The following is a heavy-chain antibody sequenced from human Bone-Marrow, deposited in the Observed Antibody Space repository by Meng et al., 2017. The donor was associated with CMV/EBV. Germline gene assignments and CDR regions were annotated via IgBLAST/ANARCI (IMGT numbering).Heavy chain of an antibody. J-gene: IGHJ4*02. CDR2: ISSSGAGT. CDR3: AKWIYRRGGGCQQAFDY. D-gene: IGHD5-12*01. V-gene: IGHV3-23*01. Sequence: GGSLRLSCAVSGFTFSTYDMSWVRQAPGKGLEWVSAISSSGAGTYYADSVKGRFTISRDNSKNTLSLQMDRLSAEDTAVYYTAKWIYRRGGGCQQAFDYWGQGALVTVSS. CDR1: GFTFSTYD.